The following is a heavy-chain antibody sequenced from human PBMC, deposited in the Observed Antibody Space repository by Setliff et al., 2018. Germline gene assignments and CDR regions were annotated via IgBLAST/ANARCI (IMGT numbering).Heavy chain of an antibody. J-gene: IGHJ3*02. CDR2: INHSGST. Sequence: SETLSLTCTVYGASFSDYYWGWIRQPPGKGLEWIAEINHSGSTNYNPSLDSRVTISLDTSKNHFSLRLSSVTAADTAVYYCASPRRDDLDSPFDAFDIWGQGTKVTVSS. CDR1: GASFSDYY. D-gene: IGHD3-3*01. CDR3: ASPRRDDLDSPFDAFDI. V-gene: IGHV4-34*01.